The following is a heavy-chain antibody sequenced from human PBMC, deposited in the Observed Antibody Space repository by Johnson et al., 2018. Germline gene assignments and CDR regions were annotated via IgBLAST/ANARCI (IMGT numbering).Heavy chain of an antibody. J-gene: IGHJ5*02. D-gene: IGHD6-13*01. Sequence: QVQLVESGGGVVQPGRSLRLSCAASGFTFSSYAMHWVRQAPGKGLEWGAGISYDGSHKYYADSVNVRFTISRDNSKNTLYLQMNSLRAEDTALYYCARDRGSSWYWFDPWGQGTLVTVSS. CDR2: ISYDGSHK. CDR1: GFTFSSYA. V-gene: IGHV3-30-3*01. CDR3: ARDRGSSWYWFDP.